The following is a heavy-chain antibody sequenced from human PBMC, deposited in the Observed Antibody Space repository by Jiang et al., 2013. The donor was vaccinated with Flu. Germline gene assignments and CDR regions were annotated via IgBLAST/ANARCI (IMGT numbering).Heavy chain of an antibody. J-gene: IGHJ4*02. V-gene: IGHV1-69*06. Sequence: QLVESGAEVKKPGSSVKVSCKASAGTFSSYAFSWVRQAPGQGLEWMGGVIPIFGTSNYAQRFQGRVTITADKSTSTAYMELSSLRSEDTAVYYCASDRTGYSHGLFDYWGQGTLVTVSS. D-gene: IGHD5-18*01. CDR2: VIPIFGTS. CDR3: ASDRTGYSHGLFDY. CDR1: AGTFSSYA.